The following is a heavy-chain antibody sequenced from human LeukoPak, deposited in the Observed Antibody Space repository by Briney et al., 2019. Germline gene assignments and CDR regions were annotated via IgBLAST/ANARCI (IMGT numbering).Heavy chain of an antibody. V-gene: IGHV1-8*01. CDR1: GYTFTSYD. D-gene: IGHD3-3*01. CDR3: ARAPLHAGYDFWSGYSKLYYYYGMDV. J-gene: IGHJ6*02. CDR2: MNPNSGNT. Sequence: ASVKVSCKASGYTFTSYDINWVRQATGQGLEWMGWMNPNSGNTGYAQKFQGRVTMTRNTSISTAYMELSSLRSEDTAVYYCARAPLHAGYDFWSGYSKLYYYYGMDVWGQGTTVTVSS.